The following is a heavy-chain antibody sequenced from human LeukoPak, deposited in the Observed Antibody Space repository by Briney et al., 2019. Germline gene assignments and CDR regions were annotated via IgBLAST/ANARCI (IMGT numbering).Heavy chain of an antibody. V-gene: IGHV1-2*02. J-gene: IGHJ3*02. Sequence: ASVTVSCKASGYTFTGYYMHWVRQAPGQGLEWMGWINPNSGGTNYAQKFQGRVTMTRDTSISTAYMELSRLRSDDTAVYYCARTLVVINDAFDIWGQGTMVTVSS. CDR3: ARTLVVINDAFDI. D-gene: IGHD3-22*01. CDR2: INPNSGGT. CDR1: GYTFTGYY.